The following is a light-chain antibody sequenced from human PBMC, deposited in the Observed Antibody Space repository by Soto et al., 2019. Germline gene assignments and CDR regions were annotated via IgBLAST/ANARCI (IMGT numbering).Light chain of an antibody. CDR1: SSDVGTYNL. Sequence: QSVLTQPASVSGSPGQSITISCTGTSSDVGTYNLVSWYQQHPGKAPKLKIYEVDKRPSGVSNRFSGSKSGNRASLTISGLQAEDEADYYCCSYASTITWVFGGGTKVTVL. V-gene: IGLV2-23*02. J-gene: IGLJ3*02. CDR2: EVD. CDR3: CSYASTITWV.